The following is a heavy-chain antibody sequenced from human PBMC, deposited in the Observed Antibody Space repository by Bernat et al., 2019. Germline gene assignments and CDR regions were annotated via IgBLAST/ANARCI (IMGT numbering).Heavy chain of an antibody. CDR3: ARPSSDSDGKDWYFDL. CDR2: IRSKASNYAT. J-gene: IGHJ2*01. V-gene: IGHV3-73*01. CDR1: GFTFSDSA. Sequence: EVQLVESGGGLVQPGGSLKLSCAASGFTFSDSAMHWVRQASEKGLEWVGRIRSKASNYATGYVASVKDRFTISRDDSKNTAYLQMNSLKTEDSALYYCARPSSDSDGKDWYFDLWGRGTLVTVSS. D-gene: IGHD2-15*01.